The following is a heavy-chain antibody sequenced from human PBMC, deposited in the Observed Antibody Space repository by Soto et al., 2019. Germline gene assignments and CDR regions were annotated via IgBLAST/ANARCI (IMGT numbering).Heavy chain of an antibody. CDR1: GDSVTSGSIY. J-gene: IGHJ6*02. CDR3: ARDRGNFGVVLADFYQYGMDV. CDR2: VHYTGST. Sequence: QVQLQESGPGLVKPSETLSLTCTVSGDSVTSGSIYWSWIRQPPGTGLEWIGYVHYTGSTNYNPSLQSRVAISVDTHKNHFSLTLSSVTAADTAVYYCARDRGNFGVVLADFYQYGMDVWGQGTTVTVSS. V-gene: IGHV4-61*03. D-gene: IGHD3-3*01.